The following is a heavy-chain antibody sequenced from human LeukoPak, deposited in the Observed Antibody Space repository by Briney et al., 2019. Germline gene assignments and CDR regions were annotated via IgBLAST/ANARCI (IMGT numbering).Heavy chain of an antibody. Sequence: GESLKISFKGSGYRFTSYWIGWGRPMPGKGLEWMGIIYPGDSDTRYSPSFQGQVTISADKSISTAYLQWSSLKASDTAMYYCARRHYYDSSGYYYGYWGQGTLVTVSS. D-gene: IGHD3-22*01. CDR2: IYPGDSDT. CDR3: ARRHYYDSSGYYYGY. J-gene: IGHJ4*02. V-gene: IGHV5-51*01. CDR1: GYRFTSYW.